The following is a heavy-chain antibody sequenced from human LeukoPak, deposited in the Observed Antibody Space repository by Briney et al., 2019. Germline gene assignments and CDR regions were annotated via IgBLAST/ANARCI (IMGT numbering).Heavy chain of an antibody. CDR2: MNPNSGNT. V-gene: IGHV1-8*01. CDR3: ARYVTVYNGMDV. Sequence: GASVKVSCKASGYTFTSYDINWVRQATGQGLEWMGWMNPNSGNTGYAQKFQGRVTMTRNTSISTAYMELSSLRSEDTAVYYCARYVTVYNGMDVWGQGTTVTVSS. D-gene: IGHD3-16*01. J-gene: IGHJ6*02. CDR1: GYTFTSYD.